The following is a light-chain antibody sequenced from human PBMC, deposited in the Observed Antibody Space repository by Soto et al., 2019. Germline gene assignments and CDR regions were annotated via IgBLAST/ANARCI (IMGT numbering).Light chain of an antibody. V-gene: IGLV2-23*01. CDR2: EGS. CDR1: ISDVGSSGP. J-gene: IGLJ1*01. CDR3: CSYVGARTYV. Sequence: QSALTQPASVSGSPGQSITISCSGSISDVGSSGPVSWYQHHPGQVPKLIIYEGSRRPSGVSSRFSGSKTGNTASLTITRLQAEDEATYYCCSYVGARTYVFGTGTKVTVL.